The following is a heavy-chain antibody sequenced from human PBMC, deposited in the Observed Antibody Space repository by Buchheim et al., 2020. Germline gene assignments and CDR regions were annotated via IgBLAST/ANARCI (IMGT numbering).Heavy chain of an antibody. Sequence: QVQLQESGPGLVKPSQTLSLTCTVSGGSIRSGDFYWSWIRQSPGKGLEWIGYIHSTGAKYQNPSLKSRLTISVDTTKTQFSLQLRSVTAADTGVYFCARTSGYDDSSASWDYWGQGTL. V-gene: IGHV4-30-4*01. CDR3: ARTSGYDDSSASWDY. CDR1: GGSIRSGDFY. D-gene: IGHD3-22*01. J-gene: IGHJ4*02. CDR2: IHSTGAK.